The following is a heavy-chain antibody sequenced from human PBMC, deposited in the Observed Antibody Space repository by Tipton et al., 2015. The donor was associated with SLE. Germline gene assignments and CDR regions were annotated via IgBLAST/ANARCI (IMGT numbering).Heavy chain of an antibody. CDR1: GGSISSYY. CDR2: IYYSGST. V-gene: IGHV4-59*12. D-gene: IGHD3-22*01. Sequence: TLSLTCTVSGGSISSYYWSWIRQPPGKGLEWIGYIYYSGSTNYNPSLKSRVTISVDTSKNQFSLKLSSVTAADTAMYYCARKSQYYASSATTVAFDIWGQGTMVTVSS. J-gene: IGHJ3*02. CDR3: ARKSQYYASSATTVAFDI.